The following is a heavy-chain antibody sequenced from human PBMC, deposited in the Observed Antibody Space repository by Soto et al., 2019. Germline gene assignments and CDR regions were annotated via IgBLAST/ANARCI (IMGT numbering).Heavy chain of an antibody. Sequence: QITLKESGPTLVKPTQPLTLTCTFSGFSLTSTGVGVGWIRQPPGKSLVWLAVIYWNGYRRRSPSLEKRLTITKDTSKNQVVLTMTNMDPVDTATYYCIYRRAAYDYHGLDVWGQGTTVTVSS. CDR3: IYRRAAYDYHGLDV. D-gene: IGHD6-13*01. V-gene: IGHV2-5*01. CDR2: IYWNGYR. CDR1: GFSLTSTGVG. J-gene: IGHJ6*02.